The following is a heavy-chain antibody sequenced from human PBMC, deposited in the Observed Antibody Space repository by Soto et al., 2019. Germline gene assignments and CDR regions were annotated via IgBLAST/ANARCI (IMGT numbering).Heavy chain of an antibody. J-gene: IGHJ4*02. Sequence: GGSLRLSCAASGFTFSSYSMNWVRQAPGKGLEWVSSISSSSSYIYYADSVKGRFTISRDNAKNSLYLQMNSLRAEDTAVYYCAREGSPFPPCGGDCGVDYWGQGTLVTVSS. CDR2: ISSSSSYI. D-gene: IGHD2-21*02. CDR1: GFTFSSYS. V-gene: IGHV3-21*01. CDR3: AREGSPFPPCGGDCGVDY.